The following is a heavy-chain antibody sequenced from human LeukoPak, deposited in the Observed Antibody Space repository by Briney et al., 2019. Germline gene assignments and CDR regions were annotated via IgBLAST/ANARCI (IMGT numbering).Heavy chain of an antibody. V-gene: IGHV3-30*18. CDR1: GFTFSSYG. D-gene: IGHD6-6*01. Sequence: GESLKISCAASGFTFSSYGMHWVRQAPGKGLEWVAVISYDGSNKYYADSVKGRFTISRDNSKNTLYLQMNSLRAEDTAVYYCAKDEQPIAARPVPSYFDYWGQGTLVTVSS. CDR3: AKDEQPIAARPVPSYFDY. J-gene: IGHJ4*02. CDR2: ISYDGSNK.